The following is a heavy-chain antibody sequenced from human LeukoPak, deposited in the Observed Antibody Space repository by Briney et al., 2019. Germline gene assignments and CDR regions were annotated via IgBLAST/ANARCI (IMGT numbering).Heavy chain of an antibody. CDR2: IYYSGST. V-gene: IGHV4-59*08. D-gene: IGHD6-19*01. Sequence: SETLSLTCTVSGGSISSHYWSWIRQPPGKGLEWIGYIYYSGSTNYNPSLKSRVTISVDTSKNHFSLKLSSVTAADTAVYYCARRYSSGWYPGYFDSWGQGTLVTVSS. CDR3: ARRYSSGWYPGYFDS. J-gene: IGHJ4*02. CDR1: GGSISSHY.